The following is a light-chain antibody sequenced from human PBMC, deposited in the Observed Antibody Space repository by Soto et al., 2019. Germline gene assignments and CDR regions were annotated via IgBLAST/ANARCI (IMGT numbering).Light chain of an antibody. Sequence: EIVLTQSPATLSLSPGERATLSCRASQSVSSYLTWYQQKPGQAPRVLIYDGSNRATGIPARFSGSGSGTDFTLTISSLEPEDFAVYYCQQRSNWPRTFGQGTKVEIK. CDR1: QSVSSY. CDR3: QQRSNWPRT. J-gene: IGKJ1*01. CDR2: DGS. V-gene: IGKV3-11*01.